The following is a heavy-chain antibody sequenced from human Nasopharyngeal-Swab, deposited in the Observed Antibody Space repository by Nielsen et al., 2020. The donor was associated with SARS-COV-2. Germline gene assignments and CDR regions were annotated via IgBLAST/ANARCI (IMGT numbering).Heavy chain of an antibody. CDR2: IKQDGSEK. V-gene: IGHV3-7*01. CDR3: ARVFGWELLRDGFDY. D-gene: IGHD1-26*01. J-gene: IGHJ4*02. CDR1: GFTFSSYW. Sequence: GESLKISCAASGFTFSSYWMSWVRQAPGKGLEWVANIKQDGSEKYYVDSVKGRFTISRDNAKNSLYLQMNSLRAEDTAVYYCARVFGWELLRDGFDYWGQGTLVNVSS.